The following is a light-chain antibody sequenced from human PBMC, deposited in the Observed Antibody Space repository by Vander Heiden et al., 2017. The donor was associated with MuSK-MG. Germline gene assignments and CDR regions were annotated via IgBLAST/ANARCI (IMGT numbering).Light chain of an antibody. CDR1: QSIDTW. J-gene: IGKJ1*01. Sequence: DIQMTQSPSTLSASVGDRVTITCRASQSIDTWLAWYQQKPGKAPKVLISKVSILESGVPPRFSGGGSETEFTLTISSLQPEDFATYYCQQYKRYWTFGQGTKVEVK. V-gene: IGKV1-5*03. CDR3: QQYKRYWT. CDR2: KVS.